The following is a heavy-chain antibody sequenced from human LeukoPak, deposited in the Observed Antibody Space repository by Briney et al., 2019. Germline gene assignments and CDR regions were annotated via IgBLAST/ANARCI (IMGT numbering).Heavy chain of an antibody. CDR2: IYSGGTT. D-gene: IGHD5-24*01. CDR1: GFTFSSYA. V-gene: IGHV3-53*01. J-gene: IGHJ4*02. CDR3: ARALLVRNGYNYSPNYFDY. Sequence: GGSLRLSCAASGFTFSSYAMSWVRQAPGKGLQWVSVIYSGGTTYYADSVKGRFTISRDNSKNTLYLQMNSLRAEDTPVYYCARALLVRNGYNYSPNYFDYWGQGTLVTVSS.